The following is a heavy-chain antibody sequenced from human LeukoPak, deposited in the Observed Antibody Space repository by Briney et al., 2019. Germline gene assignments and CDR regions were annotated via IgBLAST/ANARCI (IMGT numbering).Heavy chain of an antibody. CDR3: ARGPPPYSSGWYPWGQRGDCTSQLDY. J-gene: IGHJ4*02. V-gene: IGHV4-59*01. CDR1: GGSISSYY. CDR2: IYYSGST. D-gene: IGHD6-19*01. Sequence: SETLSLTCTVSGGSISSYYWSWIRQPPGKGLEWIGYIYYSGSTNYNPSLKSRVTISVDTSKNQFSLKLSSVPAEDTAVYYCARGPPPYSSGWYPWGQRGDCTSQLDYWGQGTLVTVSS.